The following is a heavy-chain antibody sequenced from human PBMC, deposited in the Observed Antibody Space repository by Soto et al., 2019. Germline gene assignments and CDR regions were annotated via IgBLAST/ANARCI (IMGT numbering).Heavy chain of an antibody. D-gene: IGHD3-3*01. V-gene: IGHV4-30-2*01. J-gene: IGHJ4*01. CDR2: FYHSGST. CDR1: GASISSGGYS. CDR3: ARMHDFWSGYVDY. Sequence: SETLSLTCAVSGASISSGGYSWGWIRQPPGKSLEWIGYFYHSGSTYYSSSLKSRVTISADKSKNQFSLNLISVTAADTAVYYCARMHDFWSGYVDYWGHGTLVTVSS.